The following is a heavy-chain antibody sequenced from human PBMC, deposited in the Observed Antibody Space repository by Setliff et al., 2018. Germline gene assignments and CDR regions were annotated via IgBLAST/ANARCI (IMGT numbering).Heavy chain of an antibody. CDR1: GYTFNNYA. J-gene: IGHJ4*02. CDR2: INAANGKT. Sequence: GASVKVSCKASGYTFNNYAINWVRQAPGQGLEWMGWINAANGKTKYSQKFQGRVTITRDTSASTVYMELSSLRYEDTAVYYCANAEVVVAPWGQGTLVTVSS. CDR3: ANAEVVVAP. V-gene: IGHV1-3*01. D-gene: IGHD2-15*01.